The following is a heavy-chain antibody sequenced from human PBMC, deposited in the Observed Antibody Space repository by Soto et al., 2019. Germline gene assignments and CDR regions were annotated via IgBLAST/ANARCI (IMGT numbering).Heavy chain of an antibody. V-gene: IGHV3-23*01. CDR2: ITGSGGST. CDR3: ARGLWGTLDY. CDR1: GFTFSTYA. D-gene: IGHD1-26*01. Sequence: PGGSLRLSCAASGFTFSTYAIIWVRQAPGKGLEWVSVITGSGGSTYYADSVKGRFTISRDTSKNTLFLQMNSLRAEDTAVYYCARGLWGTLDYWGQGTLVTVSS. J-gene: IGHJ4*02.